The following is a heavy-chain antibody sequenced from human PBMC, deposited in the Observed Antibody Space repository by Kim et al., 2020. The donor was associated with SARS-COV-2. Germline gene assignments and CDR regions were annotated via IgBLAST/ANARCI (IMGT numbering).Heavy chain of an antibody. CDR1: GGSFSDYY. CDR3: ASHCIGGTCYHNWVAP. Sequence: SETLSLTCAVSGGSFSDYYWSWIRQPPGKGLEWIGQIHHRGGTQYNPSLKSRVIISEDTSKNQISLKLTSVTAADTAVYYCASHCIGGTCYHNWVAPWG. D-gene: IGHD2-15*01. J-gene: IGHJ5*02. V-gene: IGHV4-34*01. CDR2: IHHRGGT.